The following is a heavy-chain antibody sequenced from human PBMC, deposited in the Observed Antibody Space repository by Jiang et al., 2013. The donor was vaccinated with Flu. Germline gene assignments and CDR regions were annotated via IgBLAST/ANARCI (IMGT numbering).Heavy chain of an antibody. V-gene: IGHV4-59*12. CDR1: GGSISSYY. CDR2: IYYSGST. J-gene: IGHJ4*02. CDR3: AREDGDGGSGFKG. Sequence: LLKPSETLSLTCTVSGGSISSYYWSWIRQPPGKGLEWIGYIYYSGSTNYNPSLKSRITISVDTSKNQFSLKLSSVTAADTAVYYCAREDGDGGSGFKGWGQGTLVTVSS. D-gene: IGHD3-22*01.